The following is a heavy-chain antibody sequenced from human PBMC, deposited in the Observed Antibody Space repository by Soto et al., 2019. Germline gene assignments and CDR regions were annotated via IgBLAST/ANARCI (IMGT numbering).Heavy chain of an antibody. CDR1: GFTFSSYA. CDR2: ISYDGSNK. J-gene: IGHJ6*02. CDR3: ARDAAQYYYYYGMDV. Sequence: QVQLVESGGGVVQPGGSLRLSCAASGFTFSSYAMHWVRQAPGKGLEWVAVISYDGSNKYYADSVKGRFTISRDNSKNTLYLQMNSLRAEDTAVYYCARDAAQYYYYYGMDVWGQGTTVTVSS. V-gene: IGHV3-30-3*01.